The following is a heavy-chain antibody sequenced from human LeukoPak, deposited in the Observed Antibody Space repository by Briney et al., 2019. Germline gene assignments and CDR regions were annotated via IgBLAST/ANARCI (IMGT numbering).Heavy chain of an antibody. V-gene: IGHV1-18*04. CDR1: GYTFTSYG. Sequence: ASVKVSCKASGYTFTSYGISWVRQAPGQGLEWMGWISAYNGNTNYAQKLQGRVTMTTDTSTSTAYMELRSPRSDDTAVYYCARDYGSGSPEWFDPWGQGTLVTVSS. J-gene: IGHJ5*02. CDR3: ARDYGSGSPEWFDP. D-gene: IGHD3-10*01. CDR2: ISAYNGNT.